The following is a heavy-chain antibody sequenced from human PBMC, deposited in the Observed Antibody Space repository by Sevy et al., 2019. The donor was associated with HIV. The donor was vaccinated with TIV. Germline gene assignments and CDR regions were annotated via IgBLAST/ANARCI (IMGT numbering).Heavy chain of an antibody. Sequence: SETLSLTCTVSGGSISDYYWTWIRQPAGKGLEWLGRIYISGSTEYNPSLKSRFSMSLDTSKNTFSLKFTAVTAADTAVYYCARGPQSCNSVSCYSALSWGQGILVTVSS. CDR2: IYISGST. CDR1: GGSISDYY. D-gene: IGHD2-15*01. V-gene: IGHV4-4*07. J-gene: IGHJ4*02. CDR3: ARGPQSCNSVSCYSALS.